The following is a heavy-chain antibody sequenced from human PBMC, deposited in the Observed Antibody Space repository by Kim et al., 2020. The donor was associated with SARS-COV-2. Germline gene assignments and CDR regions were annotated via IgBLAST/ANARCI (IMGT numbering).Heavy chain of an antibody. Sequence: GGSLRLSCAASGFTFSSYAMHWVRQAPGKGLEWVAVISYDGSNKYYADSVKGRFTISRDNSKNTLYLQMNSLRAEDTAVYYCARSAGQWLVKGGWVDPWGQGTLVTASS. CDR1: GFTFSSYA. CDR2: ISYDGSNK. V-gene: IGHV3-30*04. D-gene: IGHD6-19*01. CDR3: ARSAGQWLVKGGWVDP. J-gene: IGHJ5*02.